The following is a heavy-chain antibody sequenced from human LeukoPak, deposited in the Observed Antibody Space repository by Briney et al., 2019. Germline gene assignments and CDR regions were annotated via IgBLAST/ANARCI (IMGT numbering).Heavy chain of an antibody. Sequence: SVKVSCKASGGTFSSYAISWVRQAPGQGLEWMGGIIPIFGTANYAQKFQGRVTITADESTSTAYMELSSLRSEDTAVYYCASCGYYYYYGMDVWGQGTTVTVSS. CDR1: GGTFSSYA. CDR2: IIPIFGTA. CDR3: ASCGYYYYYGMDV. J-gene: IGHJ6*02. V-gene: IGHV1-69*13.